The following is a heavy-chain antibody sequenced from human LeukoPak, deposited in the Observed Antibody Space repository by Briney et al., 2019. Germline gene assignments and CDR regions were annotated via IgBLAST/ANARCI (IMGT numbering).Heavy chain of an antibody. D-gene: IGHD6-13*01. J-gene: IGHJ5*02. V-gene: IGHV4-39*07. Sequence: SETLSLTCTVSGGSISSSSYYWGWIRQPPGKGLEWIGSIYYSGSTYYNPSLKSRVTISVDTSKNQFSLKLSSVTAADTAVYYCARVIPPLVAAAGTGWFDPWGQGTLVTVPS. CDR3: ARVIPPLVAAAGTGWFDP. CDR1: GGSISSSSYY. CDR2: IYYSGST.